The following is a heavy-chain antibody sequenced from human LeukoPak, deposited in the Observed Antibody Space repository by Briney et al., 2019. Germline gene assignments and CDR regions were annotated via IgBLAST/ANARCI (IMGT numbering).Heavy chain of an antibody. V-gene: IGHV3-23*01. CDR1: GFTFSSYA. Sequence: QSGGSLRLSCAASGFTFSSYAMSWVRQAPGKGLEWVSAISGSGGSTYYADSVKGRFTISRDNSKNTLYLQMNSLRAEDTAVYYCAKLSRIAVAIRSIDYWGQGTLVTVSS. D-gene: IGHD6-19*01. J-gene: IGHJ4*02. CDR3: AKLSRIAVAIRSIDY. CDR2: ISGSGGST.